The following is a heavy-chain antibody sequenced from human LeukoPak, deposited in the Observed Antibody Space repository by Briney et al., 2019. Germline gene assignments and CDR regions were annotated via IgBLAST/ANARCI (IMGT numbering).Heavy chain of an antibody. CDR1: GGTFSSYA. V-gene: IGHV1-69*05. D-gene: IGHD3-22*01. CDR3: ASYDSSGYYKLGPFDY. Sequence: ASVKVSCKASGGTFSSYAISWVRQAPGQGLEWMGRIIPIFGTANYAQKFEGRVTITTDEFTSTAYMELSSLRSEDTAVYYCASYDSSGYYKLGPFDYWGQGTLVTVSS. J-gene: IGHJ4*02. CDR2: IIPIFGTA.